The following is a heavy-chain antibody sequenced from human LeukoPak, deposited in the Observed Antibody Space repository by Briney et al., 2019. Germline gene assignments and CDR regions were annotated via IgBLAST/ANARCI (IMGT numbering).Heavy chain of an antibody. CDR1: GYTFTGYY. Sequence: GASVKVSCKASGYTFTGYYMHWVRQAPGQGLEWMGWINPNSGGTNYAQKFQGRVTITADKSTSTAYMELSSLRSEDTAVYYCARSLFGWGQGTLVTVSS. CDR3: ARSLFG. CDR2: INPNSGGT. J-gene: IGHJ4*02. D-gene: IGHD3-10*02. V-gene: IGHV1-2*02.